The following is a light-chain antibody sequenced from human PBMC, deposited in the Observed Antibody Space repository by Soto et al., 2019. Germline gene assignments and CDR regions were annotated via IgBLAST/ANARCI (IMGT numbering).Light chain of an antibody. Sequence: QSALTQPASVSWSPGQSIAISCTGNSSDIGSYNYVSWYQQHPGKAPKLIIHEVSNRPSGISDHFSGSKSGNTASLTISGLQADDEADYYCSSHTTYSTRIFGTGTKLTVL. CDR1: SSDIGSYNY. CDR3: SSHTTYSTRI. V-gene: IGLV2-14*01. J-gene: IGLJ1*01. CDR2: EVS.